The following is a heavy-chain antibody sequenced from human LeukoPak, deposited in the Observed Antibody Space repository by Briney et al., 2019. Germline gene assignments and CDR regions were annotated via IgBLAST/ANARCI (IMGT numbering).Heavy chain of an antibody. D-gene: IGHD1-1*01. Sequence: GEALKISCKGSGYSFTSYWISWVRQMPGKGLEWMGRIDPSDSYTNYSPSFQGHVTISADKSISTAYLQWSSLKASDTAMYYCARYTTGDFDYWGQGTLVTVSS. CDR3: ARYTTGDFDY. CDR2: IDPSDSYT. V-gene: IGHV5-10-1*01. CDR1: GYSFTSYW. J-gene: IGHJ4*02.